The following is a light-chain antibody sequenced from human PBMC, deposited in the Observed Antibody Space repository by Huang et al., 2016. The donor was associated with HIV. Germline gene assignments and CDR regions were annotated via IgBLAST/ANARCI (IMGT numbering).Light chain of an antibody. V-gene: IGKV1-13*02. CDR1: QDIGTS. CDR2: AAS. CDR3: QQLHTYPIT. J-gene: IGKJ5*01. Sequence: AVQLTQSPSSLSAFVGDTVIISCRASQDIGTSLAWYQQRTGRAPKLLISAASTLQTGVPSRFSGDSAGTYFTLFITNLQPEDFATYYCQQLHTYPITFGQGTRLDMK.